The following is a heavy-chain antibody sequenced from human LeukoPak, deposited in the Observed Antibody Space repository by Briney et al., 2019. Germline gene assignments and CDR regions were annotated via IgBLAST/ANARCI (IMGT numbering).Heavy chain of an antibody. CDR3: AKDVSSRNYYDSSGDAFDI. J-gene: IGHJ3*02. V-gene: IGHV3-23*01. Sequence: GGSLRLSCAASGFTFSSYAMSWVRQAPGKGLEWVSAISGSGGSTYYADSVKGRFTISRDNSKNTLYLQMNSLRAEDTAVYYCAKDVSSRNYYDSSGDAFDIWGQGTMVTVSS. D-gene: IGHD3-22*01. CDR1: GFTFSSYA. CDR2: ISGSGGST.